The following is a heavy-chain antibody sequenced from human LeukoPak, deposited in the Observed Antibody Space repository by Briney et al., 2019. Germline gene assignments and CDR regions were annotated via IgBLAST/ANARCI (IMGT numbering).Heavy chain of an antibody. J-gene: IGHJ3*02. D-gene: IGHD2-8*02. V-gene: IGHV6-1*01. CDR2: TYYRSKWFT. Sequence: SQTLSLTCAISGDSFSSNTGIWNWVRQSPSRGLEWLGRTYYRSKWFTDYALSVKGRMTINSDTSKNQFSLQLNSVTPEDTAVYYCARDKVLNGFDIWGQGTMVTVSS. CDR3: ARDKVLNGFDI. CDR1: GDSFSSNTGI.